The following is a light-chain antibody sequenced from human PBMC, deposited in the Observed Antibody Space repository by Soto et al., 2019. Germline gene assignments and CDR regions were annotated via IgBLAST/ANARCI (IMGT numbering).Light chain of an antibody. CDR1: QSVSSNY. V-gene: IGKV3-20*01. J-gene: IGKJ1*01. Sequence: EIVLTHSPGTLSLSPCERATLSCSASQSVSSNYLAWYQKRPGRAPRLLIYGASSRDTGIPDRFSGSGSGTDFTLTISRLEPEDFAVYYCQQYGGSMTFGQGTKVDI. CDR3: QQYGGSMT. CDR2: GAS.